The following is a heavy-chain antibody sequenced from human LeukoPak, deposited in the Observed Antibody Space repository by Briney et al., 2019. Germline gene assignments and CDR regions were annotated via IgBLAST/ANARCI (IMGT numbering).Heavy chain of an antibody. CDR3: ATSGGDYYYYSLDV. Sequence: GASVKVSCKASGGTFSRYAISWVRQAPGQGLEWMGGIIPVRGTTNYAQKFQNKVTITEDASRSTTYMELSRLTSEETAVYSCATSGGDYYYYSLDVWGKGTPVTISS. CDR2: IIPVRGTT. V-gene: IGHV1-69*13. CDR1: GGTFSRYA. J-gene: IGHJ6*03. D-gene: IGHD3-10*01.